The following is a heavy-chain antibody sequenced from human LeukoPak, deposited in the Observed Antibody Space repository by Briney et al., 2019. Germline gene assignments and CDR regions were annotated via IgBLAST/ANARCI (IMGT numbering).Heavy chain of an antibody. CDR2: ISSSGSTI. J-gene: IGHJ4*02. CDR3: ARVLYSNYLEY. Sequence: GGSLRLSCAASGFTFSSYSMNWVRQAPGKGLEWVSYISSSGSTIYYADSVKGRFTISRDNAKNSLYLQMNSLRAEDTAVYYCARVLYSNYLEYWGQGTLVTVSS. D-gene: IGHD4-11*01. CDR1: GFTFSSYS. V-gene: IGHV3-48*04.